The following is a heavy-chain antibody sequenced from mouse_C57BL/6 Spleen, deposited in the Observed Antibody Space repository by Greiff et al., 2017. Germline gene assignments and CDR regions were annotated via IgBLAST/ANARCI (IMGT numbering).Heavy chain of an antibody. Sequence: VQLQQSGAELVRPGASVTLSCTASGYTFTDYEMHWVKQTPVHGLEWIGAIDPETGGTAYNQKFKGKAILTADTSSSTAYLEIRSLTSEDSAVYYCTRVYYSNYAWFAYWGKGTLVTVSA. CDR2: IDPETGGT. CDR3: TRVYYSNYAWFAY. V-gene: IGHV1-15*01. J-gene: IGHJ3*01. D-gene: IGHD2-5*01. CDR1: GYTFTDYE.